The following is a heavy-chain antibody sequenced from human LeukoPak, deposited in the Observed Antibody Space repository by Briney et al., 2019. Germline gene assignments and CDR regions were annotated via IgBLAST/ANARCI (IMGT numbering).Heavy chain of an antibody. D-gene: IGHD3-10*01. CDR2: IGASGSYM. Sequence: GGSLRLSCAASGFTFSRYAMKWVRQAPGEGLEWVSCIGASGSYMYYADSVKGRFTISRDNAKNSMYLQMNSLRAEDTAVYYCAREDYSSGNPTIDTWGQGALVTVSS. J-gene: IGHJ5*02. CDR3: AREDYSSGNPTIDT. V-gene: IGHV3-21*06. CDR1: GFTFSRYA.